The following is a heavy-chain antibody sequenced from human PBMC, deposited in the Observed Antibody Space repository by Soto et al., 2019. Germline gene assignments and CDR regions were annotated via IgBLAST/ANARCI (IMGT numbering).Heavy chain of an antibody. J-gene: IGHJ4*02. D-gene: IGHD3-16*01. Sequence: GASVKVSCKASGYTFSSYDINWVLQATGQGLEWMGWMNPKSGNTGYAQKFQGRVTMTRDTSISTAYMEVSSLRSEDTAMYYCARDTRVLWSGPYYFDFWGQGTLVTVSS. CDR2: MNPKSGNT. V-gene: IGHV1-8*01. CDR1: GYTFSSYD. CDR3: ARDTRVLWSGPYYFDF.